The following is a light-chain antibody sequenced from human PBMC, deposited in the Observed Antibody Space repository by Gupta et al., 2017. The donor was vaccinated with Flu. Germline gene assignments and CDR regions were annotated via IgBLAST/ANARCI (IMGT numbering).Light chain of an antibody. J-gene: IGKJ4*01. V-gene: IGKV4-1*01. CDR3: QQYDSNSLT. CDR2: WAS. Sequence: DIVMTQSPDSLAVSLGERATINCKSSQSVLHITNNKNYLAWYQHKPGQPPKLLIFWASTRESGVPERFSGSGSGADFTLTISSLQAEDVAVYYCQQYDSNSLTFGGGTKVEIK. CDR1: QSVLHITNNKNY.